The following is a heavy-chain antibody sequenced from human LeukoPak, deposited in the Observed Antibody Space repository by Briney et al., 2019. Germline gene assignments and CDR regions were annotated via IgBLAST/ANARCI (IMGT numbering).Heavy chain of an antibody. J-gene: IGHJ4*02. V-gene: IGHV3-21*01. D-gene: IGHD4-23*01. Sequence: GGSLRLSCAASGFTFSSDSMNWGRQAPGKGLEWGSSISSSSSYIYYADSVKGRFTISRNNPKNSLYLQMTMLTAEDTAVYYCARAGTTVVTAFDYCGQGPLVTVSS. CDR3: ARAGTTVVTAFDY. CDR1: GFTFSSDS. CDR2: ISSSSSYI.